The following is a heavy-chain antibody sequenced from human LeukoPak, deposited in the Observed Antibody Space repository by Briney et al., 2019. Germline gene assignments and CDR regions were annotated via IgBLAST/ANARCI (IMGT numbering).Heavy chain of an antibody. CDR2: MNPNSGNT. V-gene: IGHV1-8*01. CDR3: ARWSSSSYDAFDI. CDR1: GYTFTSYD. D-gene: IGHD6-13*01. J-gene: IGHJ3*02. Sequence: ASVKVSCKASGYTFTSYDINWVRQATGQGLEWMGWMNPNSGNTGYAQKFQGRVTMTRNTSISTAYMELSSLRSEDPAVYYCARWSSSSYDAFDIWGQGTMVTVSS.